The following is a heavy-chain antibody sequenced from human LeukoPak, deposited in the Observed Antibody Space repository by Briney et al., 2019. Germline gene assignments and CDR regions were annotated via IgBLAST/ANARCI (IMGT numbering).Heavy chain of an antibody. D-gene: IGHD6-13*01. CDR2: INHSGST. Sequence: SETLSLTCAVYGGSFSGYYWSWIRQPPGKGMEWIGEINHSGSTNYNPSLKSRVTISVDTSKNQFSLKLSSVTAADTAVYYCARQWQLVPFCGNNNWFDPWGQGTLVTVSS. V-gene: IGHV4-34*01. CDR1: GGSFSGYY. CDR3: ARQWQLVPFCGNNNWFDP. J-gene: IGHJ5*02.